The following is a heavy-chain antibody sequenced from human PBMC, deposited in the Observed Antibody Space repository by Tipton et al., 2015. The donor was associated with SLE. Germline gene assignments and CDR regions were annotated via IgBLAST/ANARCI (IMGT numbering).Heavy chain of an antibody. D-gene: IGHD5-24*01. CDR2: IHYTGST. CDR3: ATGGERWLQLGGY. Sequence: TLSLTCIVSGGSTATSRNYWGWIRQPPGKGLEWIASIHYTGSTYYNPSLKSRVIISVDTSKNQFSLKLSSMTAADTAVYYCATGGERWLQLGGYWGQGTQVTVSP. V-gene: IGHV4-39*07. J-gene: IGHJ4*02. CDR1: GGSTATSRNY.